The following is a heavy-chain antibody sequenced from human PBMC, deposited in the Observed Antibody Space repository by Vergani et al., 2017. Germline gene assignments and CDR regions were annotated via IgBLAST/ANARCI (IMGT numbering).Heavy chain of an antibody. CDR1: GGSFSGYY. CDR3: ARAHDYGDYEYWYFDL. D-gene: IGHD4-17*01. Sequence: QVQLQESGPGLVKPSQTLSLTCTVYGGSFSGYYWSWIRQPPGKGLEWIGEINHSGSTNYNPSLKSRVTISVDTSKNQFSLKLSSVTAADTAVYYCARAHDYGDYEYWYFDLWGRGTLVTVSS. V-gene: IGHV4-34*09. CDR2: INHSGST. J-gene: IGHJ2*01.